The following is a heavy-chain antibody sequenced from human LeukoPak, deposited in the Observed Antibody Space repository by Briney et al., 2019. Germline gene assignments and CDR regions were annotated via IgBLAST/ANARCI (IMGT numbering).Heavy chain of an antibody. CDR2: IIPIFGTA. V-gene: IGHV1-69*05. Sequence: ASVKVSCKASGGTFSSYAISWVRQAPGQGLEWMGRIIPIFGTANYAQKFQGRVTITTDESTSTAYMELSSLRSEDTAVYYCARGPQNTAMVWELDYWGQGTLVTVSS. CDR1: GGTFSSYA. D-gene: IGHD5-18*01. CDR3: ARGPQNTAMVWELDY. J-gene: IGHJ4*02.